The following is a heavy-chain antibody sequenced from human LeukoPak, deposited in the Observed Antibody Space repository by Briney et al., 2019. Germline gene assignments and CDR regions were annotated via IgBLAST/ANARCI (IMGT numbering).Heavy chain of an antibody. CDR1: GFTFSSYS. V-gene: IGHV3-48*04. D-gene: IGHD6-13*01. CDR2: ISSSSSTI. CDR3: ARDQEWGSSAAWGYYYGMDV. Sequence: GGSLRLSCAASGFTFSSYSMNWVRQAPGKGLEWVSYISSSSSTIYYADSVKGRFTISRDNAKNSLYLQMNSLRAEDTAVYYCARDQEWGSSAAWGYYYGMDVWGQGTTVTVSS. J-gene: IGHJ6*02.